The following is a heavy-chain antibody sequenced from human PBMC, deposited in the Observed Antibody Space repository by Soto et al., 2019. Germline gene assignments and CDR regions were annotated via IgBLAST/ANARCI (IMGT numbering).Heavy chain of an antibody. J-gene: IGHJ6*02. CDR1: GYTFTSYG. D-gene: IGHD3-16*01. Sequence: AASVKVSCKASGYTFTSYGISWVRQAPGQRLEWMGWINAGNGNTKYSQKFQGRVTITRDTSASTAYMELSTLRSEDTAVYYCARGGLALMDVWGQGTTVTVSS. CDR3: ARGGLALMDV. V-gene: IGHV1-3*01. CDR2: INAGNGNT.